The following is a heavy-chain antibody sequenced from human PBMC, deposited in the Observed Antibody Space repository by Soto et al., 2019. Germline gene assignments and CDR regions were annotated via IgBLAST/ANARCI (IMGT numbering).Heavy chain of an antibody. V-gene: IGHV1-69*13. J-gene: IGHJ6*02. CDR3: ARVRDPFDILTGYYTPSSGMDV. Sequence: SVKVSCKASGGTFSSYAISWLRQAPGQGLEWMGGIIPIFGTANYAQKFQGRVTITADESTSTAYMELSSLRSEDTAVYYCARVRDPFDILTGYYTPSSGMDVWGQGTTVTVSS. D-gene: IGHD3-9*01. CDR1: GGTFSSYA. CDR2: IIPIFGTA.